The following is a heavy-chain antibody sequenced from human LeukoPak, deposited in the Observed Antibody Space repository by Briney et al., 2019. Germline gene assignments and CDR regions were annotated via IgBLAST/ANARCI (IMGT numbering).Heavy chain of an antibody. V-gene: IGHV1-2*02. Sequence: GASVKVSCKAPGHTFTGYYMHWVRQAPGQGLEWMGWINPNSGGTNYAQKFQGRVTMTRDTSISTAYMELSRLRSDDTAVYYCARERYDSSGYYSPYFDYWGQGTLVTVSS. CDR1: GHTFTGYY. D-gene: IGHD3-22*01. J-gene: IGHJ4*02. CDR2: INPNSGGT. CDR3: ARERYDSSGYYSPYFDY.